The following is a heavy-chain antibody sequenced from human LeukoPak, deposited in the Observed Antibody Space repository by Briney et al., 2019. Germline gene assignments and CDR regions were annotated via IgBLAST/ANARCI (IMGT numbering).Heavy chain of an antibody. J-gene: IGHJ6*02. CDR2: ISWNSGSI. Sequence: PGRSLRLSCAASGFTFDDYAMHWVRQAPGKGLEWASGISWNSGSIGYADSVKGRFTISRDNAKNSLYLQMNSLRAEDTALYCCAKDTLAAAGRYYYYGMDVWGQGTTVTVSS. CDR1: GFTFDDYA. D-gene: IGHD6-13*01. CDR3: AKDTLAAAGRYYYYGMDV. V-gene: IGHV3-9*01.